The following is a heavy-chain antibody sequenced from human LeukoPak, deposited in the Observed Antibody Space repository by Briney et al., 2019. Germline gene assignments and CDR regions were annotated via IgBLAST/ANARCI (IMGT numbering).Heavy chain of an antibody. CDR2: IKEDGSEK. D-gene: IGHD3-10*02. CDR1: GFTFSSYW. CDR3: TRGMLRQPPDY. V-gene: IGHV3-7*01. J-gene: IGHJ4*02. Sequence: GGSLGLSCAASGFTFSSYWMSWVRQAPGKGLEWVANIKEDGSEKRDVDSVKGRFTISRDNSKNTLYLQMNSLRVEDTAIYYCTRGMLRQPPDYWGQGMLVTVSS.